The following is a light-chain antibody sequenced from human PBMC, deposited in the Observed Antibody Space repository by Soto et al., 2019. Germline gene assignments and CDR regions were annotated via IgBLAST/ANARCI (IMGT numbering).Light chain of an antibody. Sequence: VLTRSPVPTSLSPVEIDILSCRASQSVSSSYLAWYQQKPGQAPRLLIYGASSRPTGIPDRFSGSGSGTDFTLTISRLEPEDFAVYYCQQYGRPSRFGQGTRLEIK. V-gene: IGKV3-20*01. CDR2: GAS. CDR1: QSVSSSY. J-gene: IGKJ5*01. CDR3: QQYGRPSR.